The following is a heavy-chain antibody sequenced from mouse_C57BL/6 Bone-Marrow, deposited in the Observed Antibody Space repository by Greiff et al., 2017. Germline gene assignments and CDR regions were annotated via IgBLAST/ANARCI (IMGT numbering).Heavy chain of an antibody. CDR1: GYTFTSYG. D-gene: IGHD2-3*01. CDR2: IYPRSGNT. CDR3: ARRGWLLPFAY. Sequence: VQLQESGAELARPGASVKLSCKASGYTFTSYGISWVKQRTGQGLEWIGEIYPRSGNTYYNEKFKGKATLTADKSSSTAYMELRSLTSEDSAVYFCARRGWLLPFAYWGQGTLVTVSA. J-gene: IGHJ3*01. V-gene: IGHV1-81*01.